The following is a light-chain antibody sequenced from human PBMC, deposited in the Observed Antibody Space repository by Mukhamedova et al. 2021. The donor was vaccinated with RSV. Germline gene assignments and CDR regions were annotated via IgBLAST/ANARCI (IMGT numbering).Light chain of an antibody. J-gene: IGLJ2*01. Sequence: GTSSDVGGYNYVSWYQQHPGKAPKLMIYDVSKRPSGVPDRFSGSKSGNTASLTISGLQAEDEADYYCSSYTSSSPYVVFGGGTK. CDR1: SSDVGGYNY. CDR2: DVS. V-gene: IGLV2-14*04. CDR3: SSYTSSSPYVV.